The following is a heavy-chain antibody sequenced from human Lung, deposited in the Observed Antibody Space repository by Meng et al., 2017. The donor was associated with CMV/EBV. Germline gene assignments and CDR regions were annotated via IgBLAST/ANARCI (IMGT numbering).Heavy chain of an antibody. J-gene: IGHJ4*02. V-gene: IGHV4-30-4*01. CDR2: IHHSGSA. D-gene: IGHD2-21*01. Sequence: QVHRETAGPGLGYPSTTLSLTCTVSGASMSSGNYYWSWIRQPPGKGLEWIGYIHHSGSAYYNPSLKSRVSISVDTSKNQFSLNLNSMTAADTAVYYCASFDHIPRRNYFDYWGQGTLVTVSS. CDR1: GASMSSGNYY. CDR3: ASFDHIPRRNYFDY.